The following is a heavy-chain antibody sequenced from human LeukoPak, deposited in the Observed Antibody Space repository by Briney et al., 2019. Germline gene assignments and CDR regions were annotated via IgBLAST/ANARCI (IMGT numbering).Heavy chain of an antibody. D-gene: IGHD6-6*01. Sequence: PETLSLTCAVYGGSFSGYYWSWICQPPGKGLEWIGEIDHSGSTNYNLSLKSRVTISVDTSKNQFSLKLSSVTAADTAVYYCAGNIAARLDYWGQGTLVTVSS. J-gene: IGHJ4*02. CDR1: GGSFSGYY. CDR2: IDHSGST. CDR3: AGNIAARLDY. V-gene: IGHV4-34*01.